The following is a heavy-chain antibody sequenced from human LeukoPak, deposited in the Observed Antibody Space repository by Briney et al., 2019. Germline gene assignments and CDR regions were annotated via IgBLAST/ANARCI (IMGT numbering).Heavy chain of an antibody. CDR2: NVPIFATI. D-gene: IGHD4-17*01. J-gene: IGHJ6*02. CDR3: AREFATVTTLGPYYYYGMDV. V-gene: IGHV1-69*05. Sequence: SVKVSCKTSGGIFSSYAIAWVRQAPGQGLERMGANVPIFATIYYAQNFQGRVTITTDESTSTAYMELSSLRSEDTAVYFCAREFATVTTLGPYYYYGMDVWGQGTTVTVSS. CDR1: GGIFSSYA.